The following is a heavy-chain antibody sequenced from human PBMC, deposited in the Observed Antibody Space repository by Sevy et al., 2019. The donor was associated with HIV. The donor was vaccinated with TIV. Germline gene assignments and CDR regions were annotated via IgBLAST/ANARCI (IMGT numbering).Heavy chain of an antibody. J-gene: IGHJ3*02. V-gene: IGHV1-24*01. CDR1: GYTLIELS. D-gene: IGHD2-2*02. CDR2: FDREEGDT. CDR3: ATAYCSSATCYMGGHDHDVFDI. Sequence: ASVKVSCKVSGYTLIELSMHWVRQAPGKGLEWMGGFDREEGDTIYAQKFQGRVNMTEDTSTDTAYMELSSLRSEDTAVYYCATAYCSSATCYMGGHDHDVFDIWGQGTMVTVSS.